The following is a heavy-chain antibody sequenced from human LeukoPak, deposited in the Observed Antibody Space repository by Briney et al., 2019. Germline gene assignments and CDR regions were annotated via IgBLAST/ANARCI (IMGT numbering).Heavy chain of an antibody. CDR2: IYTSGST. CDR3: ASDYDSSGYYYNY. D-gene: IGHD3-22*01. Sequence: SETLSLTCTVSGGSISSGSYYWSWLRQPAGKGLEWIGRIYTSGSTNYNPSLKSRVTISVDTSKSQFSLKLSSVTAADTAVYYCASDYDSSGYYYNYWGQGTLVTVSS. CDR1: GGSISSGSYY. J-gene: IGHJ4*02. V-gene: IGHV4-61*02.